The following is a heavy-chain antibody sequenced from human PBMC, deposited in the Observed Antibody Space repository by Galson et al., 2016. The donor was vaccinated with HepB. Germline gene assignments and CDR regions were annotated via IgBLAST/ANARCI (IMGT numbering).Heavy chain of an antibody. J-gene: IGHJ4*02. D-gene: IGHD6-19*01. CDR1: GFTFRSYW. CDR2: IFAGGDRT. CDR3: ARFTQEWLDRVYYFDY. V-gene: IGHV3-23*01. Sequence: SLRLSCAASGFTFRSYWMRWVRQAPGKGLEWVSLIFAGGDRTFYADSVRGRFTISRDNSKNTLYLQMNSLRTDDTAVYYCARFTQEWLDRVYYFDYWGQGTLVTVSS.